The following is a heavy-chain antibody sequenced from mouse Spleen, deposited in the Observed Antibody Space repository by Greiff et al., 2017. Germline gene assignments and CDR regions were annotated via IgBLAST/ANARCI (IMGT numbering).Heavy chain of an antibody. CDR1: GYSFTDYN. J-gene: IGHJ4*01. CDR2: INPNYGTT. V-gene: IGHV1-39*01. Sequence: EVQLQQSGPELVKPGASVKISCKASGYSFTDYNMNWVKQSNGKSLEWIGVINPNYGTTSYNQKFKGKATLTVDQSSSTAYMQLNSLTSEDSAVYYCAGLGYLGPYYYAMDYWGQGTSVTVSS. D-gene: IGHD1-2*01. CDR3: AGLGYLGPYYYAMDY.